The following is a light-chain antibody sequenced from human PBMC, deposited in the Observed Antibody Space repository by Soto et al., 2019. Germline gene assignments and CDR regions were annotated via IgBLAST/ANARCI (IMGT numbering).Light chain of an antibody. J-gene: IGLJ1*01. V-gene: IGLV2-8*01. CDR1: SSDVGRHNY. CDR3: SSYTNGSTRYV. Sequence: QSALTQPPSASGSPGQSVTISCTGTSSDVGRHNYVSWYQQHPGKAPKLLIFEVNKRPSGVPDRFSASTSGITASLTVSGLQPEDEAAYYCSSYTNGSTRYVFGTGTKLTVL. CDR2: EVN.